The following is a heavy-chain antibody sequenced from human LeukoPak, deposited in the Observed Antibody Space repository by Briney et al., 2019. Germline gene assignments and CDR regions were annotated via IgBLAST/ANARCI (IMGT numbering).Heavy chain of an antibody. CDR3: ATGLRSIAAPFDY. CDR2: MNPNSGNT. V-gene: IGHV1-8*01. D-gene: IGHD6-6*01. CDR1: GYTFTSYD. Sequence: GASVKVSCKASGYTFTSYDINWVRQATGQGLEWMGWMNPNSGNTGYAQKFQGRVTMTRNTSISTAYMELSSLRSEDTAVYYCATGLRSIAAPFDYWGQGTLVTVSS. J-gene: IGHJ4*02.